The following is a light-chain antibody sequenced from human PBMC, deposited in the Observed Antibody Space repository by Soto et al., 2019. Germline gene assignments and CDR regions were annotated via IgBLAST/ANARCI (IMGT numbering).Light chain of an antibody. CDR3: GTWDSSLSDYV. V-gene: IGLV1-51*01. CDR2: DNN. CDR1: SSNIGNNY. Sequence: QSVLTQPPSVSSAPGQMVTISCSGSSSNIGNNYVSWYQQLPGTAPKLLIYDNNKRPSGIPDRFSGSKSGTSATLGITGLQTGDEADYYCGTWDSSLSDYVFGTGTKVTVL. J-gene: IGLJ1*01.